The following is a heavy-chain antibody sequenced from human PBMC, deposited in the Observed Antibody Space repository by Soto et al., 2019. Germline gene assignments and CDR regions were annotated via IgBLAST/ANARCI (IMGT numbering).Heavy chain of an antibody. CDR1: GFTFSSYG. D-gene: IGHD1-26*01. V-gene: IGHV3-23*01. CDR2: IRGSGGST. J-gene: IGHJ4*02. Sequence: EVPLLESGGGLVQPGGSLRLACAASGFTFSSYGMSWVRQAPGKGLEWVSAIRGSGGSTYYTDSVKGRFTISRDNSKNPLSLQMNSLTAEDTAVYYCAKSLSGGATTPFDYWGQGTLVTVSS. CDR3: AKSLSGGATTPFDY.